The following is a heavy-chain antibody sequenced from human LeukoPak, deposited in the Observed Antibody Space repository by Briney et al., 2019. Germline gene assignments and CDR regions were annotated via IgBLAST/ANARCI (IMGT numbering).Heavy chain of an antibody. CDR2: IYYSGST. CDR1: GGSISSYY. J-gene: IGHJ5*02. CDR3: ARDNIPNWFDP. V-gene: IGHV4-59*01. Sequence: PSETLSLTRTVSGGSISSYYWSWIRQPPGKGLEWIGYIYYSGSTNYNPSLKSRVTISVDTSKNQFSLKLSSVTAADTAVYYCARDNIPNWFDPWGQGTLVTVSS.